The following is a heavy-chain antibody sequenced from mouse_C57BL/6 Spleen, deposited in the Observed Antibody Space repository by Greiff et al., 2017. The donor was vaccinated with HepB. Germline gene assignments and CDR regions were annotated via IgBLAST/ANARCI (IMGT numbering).Heavy chain of an antibody. J-gene: IGHJ1*03. CDR1: GYTFTSYW. CDR2: IHPNSGST. V-gene: IGHV1-64*01. Sequence: QVQLQHPGAELVKPGASVKLSCKASGYTFTSYWMHWVKQRPGQGLEWIGMIHPNSGSTNYNEKFKSKATLTVDKSSSTAYMQLSSLTSEDSAVYYCAREGHWEPYFDVWGTGTTVTVSS. D-gene: IGHD4-1*01. CDR3: AREGHWEPYFDV.